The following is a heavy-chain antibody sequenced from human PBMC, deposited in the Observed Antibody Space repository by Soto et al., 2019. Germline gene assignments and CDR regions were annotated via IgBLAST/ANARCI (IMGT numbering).Heavy chain of an antibody. V-gene: IGHV1-8*01. CDR3: ARERTGPNYFDY. CDR1: GYTFTSYD. CDR2: MNPNSGNT. D-gene: IGHD1-7*01. Sequence: QVQLVQSGAEVKKPGASVKVSCKASGYTFTSYDINWVRQSTGQGLEWMGWMNPNSGNTAYAQKFQGRVTMTRNTSISTAYMELSSLRSEDTAVYYCARERTGPNYFDYWGQGTLVTVSS. J-gene: IGHJ4*02.